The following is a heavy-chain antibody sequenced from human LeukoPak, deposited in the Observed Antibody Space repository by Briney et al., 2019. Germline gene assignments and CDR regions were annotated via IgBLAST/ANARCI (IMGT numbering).Heavy chain of an antibody. D-gene: IGHD6-6*01. CDR1: GXSMSGFF. J-gene: IGHJ4*02. Sequence: SETLSLTWTVSGXSMSGFFRSWIRQPPGKGLEWIGNIYYSGSTKYNPSLNSRVSISLDTSKNQFSLKLRSVTAADTAVYYCARQRALYSSSDYWGQGTLVTVSS. CDR3: ARQRALYSSSDY. CDR2: IYYSGST. V-gene: IGHV4-59*08.